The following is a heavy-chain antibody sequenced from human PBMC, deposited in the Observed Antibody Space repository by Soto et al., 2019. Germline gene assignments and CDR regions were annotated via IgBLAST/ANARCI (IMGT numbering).Heavy chain of an antibody. V-gene: IGHV3-15*01. CDR3: CVVKRLDQYSTSGYWFDP. J-gene: IGHJ5*02. CDR1: GFTFSHAW. D-gene: IGHD2-15*01. Sequence: GGSLRLSCAASGFTFSHAWMSWVRQAPGKGLEWVGRIKSKADGETKDYGAPVRGRFTISRDDAKDTLYLQMNSLRIEDTAVYYCCVVKRLDQYSTSGYWFDPWGPGTLVTVSS. CDR2: IKSKADGETK.